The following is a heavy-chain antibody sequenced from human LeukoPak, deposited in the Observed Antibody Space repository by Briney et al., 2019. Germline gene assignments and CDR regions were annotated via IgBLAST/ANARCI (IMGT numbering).Heavy chain of an antibody. Sequence: SETLSLTCTVSGGSISSSSYYWSWIRQPAGKGLEWIGRIYTTGSTDYSPSLKSRVTMSVDTSKNQFSLKLSSVTAADTAVYYCARGPPPDFDCWGQGTLVTVSS. CDR2: IYTTGST. V-gene: IGHV4-61*02. CDR1: GGSISSSSYY. CDR3: ARGPPPDFDC. J-gene: IGHJ4*02.